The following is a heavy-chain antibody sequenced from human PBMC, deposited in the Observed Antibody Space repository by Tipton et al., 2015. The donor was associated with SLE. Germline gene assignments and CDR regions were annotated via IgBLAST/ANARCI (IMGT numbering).Heavy chain of an antibody. Sequence: QLVQSGGGLVQPGRSLRLSCTASGFTFGDYAMHWVRQAPREGLEWVSAISWNTGNIQYADSVKGRFTISRDNAKKSLYLQMNSLRVEDTAVYYCVKDRGSSWFFFDYWGQGTLVTVSS. V-gene: IGHV3-9*01. CDR2: ISWNTGNI. CDR1: GFTFGDYA. D-gene: IGHD6-13*01. CDR3: VKDRGSSWFFFDY. J-gene: IGHJ4*02.